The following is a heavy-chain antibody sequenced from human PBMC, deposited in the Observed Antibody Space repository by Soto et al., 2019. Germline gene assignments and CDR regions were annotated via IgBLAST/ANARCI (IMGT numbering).Heavy chain of an antibody. CDR1: GCSISSSSHY. J-gene: IGHJ4*02. D-gene: IGHD6-13*01. CDR2: VYFSGST. CDR3: ARARATIAEDAIFEG. Sequence: KASETLSLTCTVSGCSISSSSHYWCWILQPPGKGLEWIGSVYFSGSTYYKPSLKSRLTISVDKSKNQFSLKLTSVTAADTAVYYCARARATIAEDAIFEGWGQGPRVTLAS. V-gene: IGHV4-39*07.